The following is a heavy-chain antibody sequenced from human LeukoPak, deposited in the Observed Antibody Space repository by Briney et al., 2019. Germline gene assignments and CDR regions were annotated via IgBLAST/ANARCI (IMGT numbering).Heavy chain of an antibody. D-gene: IGHD3-16*01. Sequence: GGSLRLSCVASGFSLNTFALTWVRQAPGKGLEWVSTISDYPHYADSVRGRFIISRDNSRKTVFLQMNSLTPEDAATYYCTKDSQGSYDGFWYGTYGMDVWGQGTTVTVSS. V-gene: IGHV3-23*05. J-gene: IGHJ6*02. CDR1: GFSLNTFA. CDR2: ISDYP. CDR3: TKDSQGSYDGFWYGTYGMDV.